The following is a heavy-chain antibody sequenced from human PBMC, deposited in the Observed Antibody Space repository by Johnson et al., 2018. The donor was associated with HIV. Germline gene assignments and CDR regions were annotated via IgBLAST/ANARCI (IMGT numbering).Heavy chain of an antibody. CDR1: GFTVSSNY. V-gene: IGHV3-74*02. CDR3: ARGGKSYYGAFDI. D-gene: IGHD3-10*01. CDR2: INSDGSST. J-gene: IGHJ3*02. Sequence: VQLVESGGGLVQPGGSLRLSCAASGFTVSSNYMSWVRQAPGKGLEWVSRINSDGSSTSYADSVKGRFTISRDNAKNTLYLQMNRLRAEDTAVYYCARGGKSYYGAFDIWGQGAMVTVSS.